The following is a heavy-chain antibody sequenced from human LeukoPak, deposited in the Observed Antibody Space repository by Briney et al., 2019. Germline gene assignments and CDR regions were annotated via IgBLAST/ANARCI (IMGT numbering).Heavy chain of an antibody. CDR3: AELGITMIGGV. CDR1: GFTFSSYA. D-gene: IGHD3-10*02. CDR2: IGPSGTAI. V-gene: IGHV3-48*03. J-gene: IGHJ6*04. Sequence: GGSLRLSCAASGFTFSSYAMNWVRQAPGRGLEWVSYIGPSGTAIYYGDSVKGRFTISRDNAKNSLYLQMNSLRAEDTAVYYCAELGITMIGGVWGKGTTVTISS.